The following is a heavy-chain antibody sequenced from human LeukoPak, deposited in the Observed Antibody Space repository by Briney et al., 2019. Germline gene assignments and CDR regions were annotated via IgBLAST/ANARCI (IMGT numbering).Heavy chain of an antibody. J-gene: IGHJ4*02. Sequence: PGGSLRLSCAASGFTFSRYAMHWVRQAPGKGLEWVAVISYDGSNKYYADSVKGRFTISRDNSKNTLYLQMNSLRAEDTAVYYCASSYSSSWYVIEDWGQGTLVTVSS. CDR3: ASSYSSSWYVIED. D-gene: IGHD6-13*01. CDR2: ISYDGSNK. CDR1: GFTFSRYA. V-gene: IGHV3-30-3*01.